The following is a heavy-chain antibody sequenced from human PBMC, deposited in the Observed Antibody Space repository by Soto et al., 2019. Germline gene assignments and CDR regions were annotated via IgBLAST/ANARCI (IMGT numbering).Heavy chain of an antibody. J-gene: IGHJ4*02. CDR1: GFTFSNHA. V-gene: IGHV3-30-3*01. Sequence: QVQLVESGGGVVQPGRSLRLSCAVSGFTFSNHAMHWVRQAPGKGLEWVAVTSHDESIKYYADSVKGRFTISRDNSKNTLFLQMNSLRAEDTALYYCTRVNPHYFDYWGQGTLVTVSS. CDR2: TSHDESIK. CDR3: TRVNPHYFDY.